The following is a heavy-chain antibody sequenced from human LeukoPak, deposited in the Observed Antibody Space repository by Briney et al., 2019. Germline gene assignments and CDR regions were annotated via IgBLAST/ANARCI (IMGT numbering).Heavy chain of an antibody. CDR3: TRGGDCKNDY. J-gene: IGHJ4*02. V-gene: IGHV3-74*01. D-gene: IGHD2-21*02. CDR2: INGAGSSI. Sequence: GGSLRLSCAASGFTFSSYGMHWVRQTPGKGLVWVSRINGAGSSISYADSVKGRVTISRDNAKNTLYLQMNNLRAEDTAVYYCTRGGDCKNDYWGQGTLVTVSS. CDR1: GFTFSSYG.